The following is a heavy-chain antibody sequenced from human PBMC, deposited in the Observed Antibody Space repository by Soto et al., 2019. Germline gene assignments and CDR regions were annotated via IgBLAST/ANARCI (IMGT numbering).Heavy chain of an antibody. D-gene: IGHD5-12*01. CDR1: GGSISSYY. V-gene: IGHV4-59*08. CDR3: ARQDSGYDFFDY. CDR2: IYYSGST. J-gene: IGHJ4*02. Sequence: SETLSLTCTVSGGSISSYYWSWIRQPPGKGLEWIGYIYYSGSTNYNPSLKSRVTISVDTSKNQFSLKLSSVTAADTAVYYCARQDSGYDFFDYWGQGTLVTVSS.